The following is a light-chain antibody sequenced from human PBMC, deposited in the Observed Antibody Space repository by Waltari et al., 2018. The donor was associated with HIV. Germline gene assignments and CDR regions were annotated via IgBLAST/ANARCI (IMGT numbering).Light chain of an antibody. CDR3: QQDYNLPGT. CDR1: QRVDSTF. CDR2: GAA. Sequence: EVVLTQSPATLSLSPGETANLSCRASQRVDSTFLSWYQQKPGQAPRLLIYGAATRVSGIPPRFSGRGSGTDFTLTISSLYPEDFAVYYCQQDYNLPGTFGQGTRVEIK. V-gene: IGKV3D-7*01. J-gene: IGKJ1*01.